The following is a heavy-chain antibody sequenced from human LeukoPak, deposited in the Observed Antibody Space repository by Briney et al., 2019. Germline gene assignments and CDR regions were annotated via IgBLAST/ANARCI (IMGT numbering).Heavy chain of an antibody. CDR1: GGSISNGDYY. CDR3: ARGRSTSAYYYYGMDV. D-gene: IGHD2-2*01. Sequence: SQTLSLTCTVSGGSISNGDYYWSWIRQHPGKGLEWIGYIYYSGSTYYNPSLKSRVTISVDTSKNQLSLKLSSVTAADTAVYYCARGRSTSAYYYYGMDVWGQGTTVSVSS. V-gene: IGHV4-31*03. CDR2: IYYSGST. J-gene: IGHJ6*02.